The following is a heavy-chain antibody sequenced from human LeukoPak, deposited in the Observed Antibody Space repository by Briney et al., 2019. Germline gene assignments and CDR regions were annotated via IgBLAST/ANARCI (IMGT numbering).Heavy chain of an antibody. CDR1: GFTFTSHE. CDR2: INGDGSTT. CDR3: TRCGTDVVARIPWFDP. V-gene: IGHV3-48*03. D-gene: IGHD5-12*01. J-gene: IGHJ5*02. Sequence: GSLRLSCAASGFTFTSHEMNWVRQAPGKGLEWVSYINGDGSTTYYADSVKGRFTISRDNAKNSLYLQVNSLRAEDTAVYYCTRCGTDVVARIPWFDPWGQGTLVTVSS.